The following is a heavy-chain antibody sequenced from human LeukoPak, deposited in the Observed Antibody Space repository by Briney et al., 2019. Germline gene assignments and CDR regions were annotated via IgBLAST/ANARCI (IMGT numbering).Heavy chain of an antibody. CDR2: INHSGST. CDR3: ARGPESGCSSTSCYNYYYMDV. D-gene: IGHD2-2*02. CDR1: GGSFSGYY. J-gene: IGHJ6*03. Sequence: SETLSLTCAVYGGSFSGYYWSWIRQPPGKGLEWIGEINHSGSTNYNPSLKSRVTISVDTSKNQFSLKLSSVTAADTAVYYCARGPESGCSSTSCYNYYYMDVWGKGTTVTVSS. V-gene: IGHV4-34*01.